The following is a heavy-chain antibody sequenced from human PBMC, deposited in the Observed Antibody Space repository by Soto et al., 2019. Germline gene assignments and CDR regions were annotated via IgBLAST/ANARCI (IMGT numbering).Heavy chain of an antibody. CDR2: ISGSGGST. D-gene: IGHD1-26*01. CDR3: ARRGSGSYYDY. V-gene: IGHV3-23*01. J-gene: IGHJ4*02. CDR1: GFTFSSYA. Sequence: EVQLLESGGGLVQPGGSLRLSCAASGFTFSSYAMRWVRQAPVKGLEWVSAISGSGGSTDYADFVKGRFTISRDNSKNTLYLEMNSLRAEDTAVYYCARRGSGSYYDYLGQGTLVTVSS.